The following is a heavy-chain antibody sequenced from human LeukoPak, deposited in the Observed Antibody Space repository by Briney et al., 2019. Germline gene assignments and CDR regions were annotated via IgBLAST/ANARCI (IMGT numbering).Heavy chain of an antibody. J-gene: IGHJ6*02. V-gene: IGHV4-34*01. CDR2: INHSGST. CDR3: ARASFWVTYGMDV. Sequence: GSLRLSCAASGFTFSTYWMSWIRQPPGKGLEWIGEINHSGSTNYNPSLKSRVTISVDTSKNQFSLKLSSVTAADTAVYYCARASFWVTYGMDVWGQGTTVTVSS. D-gene: IGHD2-21*02. CDR1: GFTFSTYW.